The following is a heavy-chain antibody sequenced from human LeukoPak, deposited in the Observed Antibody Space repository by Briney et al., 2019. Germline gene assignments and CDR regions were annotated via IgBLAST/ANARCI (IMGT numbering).Heavy chain of an antibody. J-gene: IGHJ3*02. D-gene: IGHD4-23*01. Sequence: ASVKVSCKASGGTFSSYAISWVRQAPGQGLEWMGGIIPIFGTANYAQKFQGRVTITADESTSTAYMGLSSLRSEDTAVYYCARDRTTVVTPYFSDAFDIWGQGTMVTVSS. V-gene: IGHV1-69*13. CDR1: GGTFSSYA. CDR3: ARDRTTVVTPYFSDAFDI. CDR2: IIPIFGTA.